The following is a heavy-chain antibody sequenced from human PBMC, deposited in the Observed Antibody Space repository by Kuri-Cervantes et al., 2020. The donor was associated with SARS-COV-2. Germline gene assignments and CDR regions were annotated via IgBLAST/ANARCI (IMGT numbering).Heavy chain of an antibody. D-gene: IGHD6-19*01. CDR1: GFTFTSSA. CDR2: IIPIVGVP. J-gene: IGHJ4*02. Sequence: SVKVSCKASGFTFTSSAVQWVRQAPGQGLEWMGRIIPIVGVPNYAQNFQGRVTITADTSTSTAYVELSSLRSEDTAVYHCARETSRTSGTGYYFDYWGQGTLVTVSS. V-gene: IGHV1-69*04. CDR3: ARETSRTSGTGYYFDY.